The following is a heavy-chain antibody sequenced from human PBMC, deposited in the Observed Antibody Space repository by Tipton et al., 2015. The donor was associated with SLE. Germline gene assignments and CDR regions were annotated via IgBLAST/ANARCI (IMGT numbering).Heavy chain of an antibody. CDR1: GFNFSTYG. Sequence: GSLRLSCTASGFNFSTYGMHWVRQAPGKGLEWMAFIHYHATTGYHADSLRGRFTISRDNSKNTLSLQMNSLRAEDTAVYYCAGASWNYGFFDYWGQGTLVTVSS. D-gene: IGHD1-7*01. J-gene: IGHJ4*02. CDR2: IHYHATTG. CDR3: AGASWNYGFFDY. V-gene: IGHV3-30*02.